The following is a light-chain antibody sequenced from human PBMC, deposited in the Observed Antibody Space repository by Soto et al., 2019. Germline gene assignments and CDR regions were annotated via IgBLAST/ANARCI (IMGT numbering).Light chain of an antibody. Sequence: EIVLPQSPGTLSLSPGERATLSCRASNSVSSSYLAWYQQKPGQTPRLLIHGAYSRATGIPARISGSGSGTDFTLTITRLEPEDFAVNYCQQYGTSPFWTFGQGTKVEIK. CDR1: NSVSSSY. J-gene: IGKJ1*01. V-gene: IGKV3-20*01. CDR2: GAY. CDR3: QQYGTSPFWT.